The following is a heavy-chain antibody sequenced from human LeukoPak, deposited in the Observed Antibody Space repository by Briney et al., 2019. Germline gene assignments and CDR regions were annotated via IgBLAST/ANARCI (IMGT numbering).Heavy chain of an antibody. Sequence: ASVKVSCKASGYTFASYGISWVRQAPGQGLEWMGWISAYNGNTNYAQKLQGRVTMTTDTSTSTAYMELRSLRSDDTAVYYCARVGRITGTSPPDYWGQGTLVTVSS. V-gene: IGHV1-18*01. CDR3: ARVGRITGTSPPDY. CDR2: ISAYNGNT. D-gene: IGHD1-20*01. CDR1: GYTFASYG. J-gene: IGHJ4*02.